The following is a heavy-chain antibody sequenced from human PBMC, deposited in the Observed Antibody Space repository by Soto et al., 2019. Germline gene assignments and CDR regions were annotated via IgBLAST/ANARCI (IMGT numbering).Heavy chain of an antibody. J-gene: IGHJ6*02. Sequence: EVPLVESGGGLVQRGGSVRVSCAASGFTLSIYSMNWVRQAPRKGLEWISYISGNGNSIYYADSVKGRFTISRDNAKNSLYLQMNSLRDEDTAVYYCARGFDLQYGMDVWGQGTTVTVSS. CDR2: ISGNGNSI. V-gene: IGHV3-48*02. D-gene: IGHD3-10*01. CDR1: GFTLSIYS. CDR3: ARGFDLQYGMDV.